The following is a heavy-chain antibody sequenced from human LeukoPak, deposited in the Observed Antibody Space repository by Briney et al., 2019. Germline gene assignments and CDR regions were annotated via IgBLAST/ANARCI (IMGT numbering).Heavy chain of an antibody. CDR3: ASGTPHITMVRGAMGYYYYMDV. V-gene: IGHV1-46*01. CDR2: INPGGDNT. CDR1: GYTFTKYY. D-gene: IGHD3-10*01. J-gene: IGHJ6*03. Sequence: ASVKVSCKASGYTFTKYYIHWVRQAPGQGLEWMGLINPGGDNTNYAQNFQGRVTMTRDTSTSTAYMELSSLRSEDTAVYYCASGTPHITMVRGAMGYYYYMDVWGKGTTVTISS.